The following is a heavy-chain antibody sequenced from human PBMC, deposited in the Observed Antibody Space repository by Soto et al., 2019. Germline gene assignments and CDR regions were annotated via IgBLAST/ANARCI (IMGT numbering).Heavy chain of an antibody. V-gene: IGHV4-30-4*01. J-gene: IGHJ5*02. D-gene: IGHD5-12*01. Sequence: QVQLQESGPGLVKPSQTLSLTCIVSGGSISSGDYYWSWIRQPPGKGLEWIGYMYYSGNTYYNPSIKGRVTISVDTSKNQFSLKVNSVTAADTALYYCARYSGYDRWFDPWGQGTLVTVSS. CDR1: GGSISSGDYY. CDR2: MYYSGNT. CDR3: ARYSGYDRWFDP.